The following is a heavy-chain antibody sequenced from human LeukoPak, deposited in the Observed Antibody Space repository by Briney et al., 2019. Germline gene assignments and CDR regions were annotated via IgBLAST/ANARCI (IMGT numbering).Heavy chain of an antibody. J-gene: IGHJ4*02. CDR1: GFTFSSYW. Sequence: PGGSLRLSCAASGFTFSSYWRSWVRQAPGKGLEWVANIKQDGSEKYYVDSVKGRFTISRDNAKNSLYLQMNSLRAEDTAVYYCASYCSSTSCYARGFDYWGQGTLVTVSS. D-gene: IGHD2-2*01. CDR3: ASYCSSTSCYARGFDY. CDR2: IKQDGSEK. V-gene: IGHV3-7*02.